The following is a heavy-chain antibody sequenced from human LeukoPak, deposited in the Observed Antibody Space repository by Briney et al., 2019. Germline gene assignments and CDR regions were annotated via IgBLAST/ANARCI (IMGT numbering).Heavy chain of an antibody. V-gene: IGHV3-23*01. D-gene: IGHD1-26*01. CDR2: ICVVGGVK. Sequence: PGGSLRLSCAASGFTFSDYTMRWVRQAPGEGLGWVSNICVVGGVKYYADAVKGRFAISRDNSKRTVFLQMKSLRAEDTAVYYCAKDRKWETLRNLVQLPYYFDFWGQGSLVTVSS. CDR3: AKDRKWETLRNLVQLPYYFDF. CDR1: GFTFSDYT. J-gene: IGHJ4*02.